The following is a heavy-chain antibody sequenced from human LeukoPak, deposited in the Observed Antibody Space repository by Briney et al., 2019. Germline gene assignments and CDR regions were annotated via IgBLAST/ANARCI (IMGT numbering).Heavy chain of an antibody. CDR2: IYHSGST. CDR3: AKGYCRGNSCYDDRGAFDY. V-gene: IGHV4-38-2*02. Sequence: PSETLSLTCTVSGYSISSGYYWGWIRQPPGKGLEWIGSIYHSGSTYYNPSLKSRVTISVDTSKNQFSLKLSSVTAADTAVYYCAKGYCRGNSCYDDRGAFDYWGQGTLVTVPS. CDR1: GYSISSGYY. D-gene: IGHD2-2*01. J-gene: IGHJ4*02.